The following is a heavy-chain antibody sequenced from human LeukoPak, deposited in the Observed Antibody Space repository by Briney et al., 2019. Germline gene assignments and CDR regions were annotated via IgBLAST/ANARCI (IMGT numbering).Heavy chain of an antibody. J-gene: IGHJ3*01. CDR2: ISVHNDNT. V-gene: IGHV1-18*01. CDR1: DYTFTNFG. CDR3: ARDPSLGLYTGGMEPFDV. D-gene: IGHD3-16*01. Sequence: GASVKVSCKASDYTFTNFGISWVRQAPGQGLEWLGWISVHNDNTPYAQKFQGRVTMTTDTSTNTAYMELRSLRSDDTAVYYCARDPSLGLYTGGMEPFDVWGQGTMVTVSS.